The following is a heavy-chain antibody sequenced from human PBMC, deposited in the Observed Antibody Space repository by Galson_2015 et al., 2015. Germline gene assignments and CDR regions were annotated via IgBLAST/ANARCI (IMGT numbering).Heavy chain of an antibody. J-gene: IGHJ5*02. CDR2: IWYDGSNK. D-gene: IGHD6-13*01. CDR3: ARDLIAAAGTGWFDP. Sequence: SLRLSCAASGFTFSSYGMHWVRQAPGKGLEWVAVIWYDGSNKYYADSVKGRFTISRDNSKNTLYLQMNSLRAEDTAVYYCARDLIAAAGTGWFDPWGQGTL. V-gene: IGHV3-33*01. CDR1: GFTFSSYG.